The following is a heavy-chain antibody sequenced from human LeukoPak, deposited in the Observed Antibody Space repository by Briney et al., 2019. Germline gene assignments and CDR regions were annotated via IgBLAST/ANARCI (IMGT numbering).Heavy chain of an antibody. CDR3: ARAYSSSWYRNWFDP. Sequence: SETLSLTCTVSGYSISSGYYWGWIRQPPGKGLEWIGNIYPTGSTYYNPSLKSRVTISVDTSKNQFSLKVSSVSAADTAVYYCARAYSSSWYRNWFDPWGQGTLVTVSS. CDR1: GYSISSGYY. CDR2: IYPTGST. D-gene: IGHD6-13*01. J-gene: IGHJ5*02. V-gene: IGHV4-38-2*02.